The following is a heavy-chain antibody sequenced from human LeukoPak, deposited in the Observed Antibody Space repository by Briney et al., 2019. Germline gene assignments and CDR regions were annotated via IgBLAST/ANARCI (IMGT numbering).Heavy chain of an antibody. J-gene: IGHJ4*02. CDR2: ISGSGGST. CDR3: AKDEEEYSSSSLDY. D-gene: IGHD6-6*01. V-gene: IGHV3-23*01. Sequence: GSLRLSCAASGFTFSSYAMSWVRQAPGKGLEWVSAISGSGGSTYYADSVKGRFTISRDNSKNTLYLQMNSLRAEDTAVYYCAKDEEEYSSSSLDYWGQGTLVTVSS. CDR1: GFTFSSYA.